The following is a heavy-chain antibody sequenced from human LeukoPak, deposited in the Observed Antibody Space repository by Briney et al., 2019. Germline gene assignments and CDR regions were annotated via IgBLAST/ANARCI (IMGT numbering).Heavy chain of an antibody. V-gene: IGHV3-33*01. Sequence: GGSLRLSCAASGFTFSSYGMHWVRQAPGKGLDWVAVIWYDGSNKYYADSVKGRFTISRDNSKNTLYLQMNSLRAEDTAVYYCETDTSTVATNDLDYWGQGTLVTVSS. CDR2: IWYDGSNK. CDR3: ETDTSTVATNDLDY. J-gene: IGHJ4*02. CDR1: GFTFSSYG. D-gene: IGHD5-12*01.